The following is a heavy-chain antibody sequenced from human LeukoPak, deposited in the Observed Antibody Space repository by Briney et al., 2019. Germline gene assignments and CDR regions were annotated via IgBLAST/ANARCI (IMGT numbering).Heavy chain of an antibody. J-gene: IGHJ6*02. Sequence: GGSLRLSCAASGFTSSSYWMHWVRQAPGKRLVWVSRINSDGSSTSYADSVKGRFTISRDNAKNTLYLQMNSLRAEDTAVYYCARDLRYCSGGSCFSTSNYYYYGMDVWGQGTTVTVSS. CDR1: GFTSSSYW. CDR2: INSDGSST. D-gene: IGHD2-15*01. V-gene: IGHV3-74*01. CDR3: ARDLRYCSGGSCFSTSNYYYYGMDV.